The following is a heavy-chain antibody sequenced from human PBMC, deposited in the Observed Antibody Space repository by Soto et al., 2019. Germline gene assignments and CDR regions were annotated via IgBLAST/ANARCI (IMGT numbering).Heavy chain of an antibody. Sequence: SGPTLVNPTQPLTLTCTFSGFSLSTSGVGVGWIRHPPGNALEWLALIYWNDDKLYSPSLKIRLTITKDTSKNQVVLTMTNMDPVDTATYYCAHRNPVTTFGYWGQGTLVAVSS. D-gene: IGHD4-17*01. J-gene: IGHJ4*02. CDR2: IYWNDDK. CDR1: GFSLSTSGVG. CDR3: AHRNPVTTFGY. V-gene: IGHV2-5*01.